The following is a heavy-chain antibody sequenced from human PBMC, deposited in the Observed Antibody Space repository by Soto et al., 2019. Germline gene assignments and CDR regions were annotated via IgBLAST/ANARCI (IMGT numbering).Heavy chain of an antibody. CDR2: ISAYNGNT. V-gene: IGHV1-18*01. Sequence: ASVKVSCKASGYTFTSYGISWVRQAPGQGLEWMGWISAYNGNTNYAQKLQGRVTMTTDTSTSTAYMELRSLRSDDTAVYYCARDRRNCSGGSCYSYFDYWGQGTLVTVSS. D-gene: IGHD2-15*01. CDR3: ARDRRNCSGGSCYSYFDY. CDR1: GYTFTSYG. J-gene: IGHJ4*02.